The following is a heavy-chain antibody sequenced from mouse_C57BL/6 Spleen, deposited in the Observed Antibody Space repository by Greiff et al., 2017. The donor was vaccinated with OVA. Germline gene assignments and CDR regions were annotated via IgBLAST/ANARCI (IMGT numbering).Heavy chain of an antibody. CDR2: ISYDGSN. D-gene: IGHD2-4*01. V-gene: IGHV3-6*01. CDR1: GYSITSGYY. J-gene: IGHJ4*01. CDR3: ARERDYDVAMDY. Sequence: ESGPGLVKPSQSLSLTCSVTGYSITSGYYWNCLRQFPGNKLEWMGYISYDGSNNYNPSLQNRISITRDTSKNQFFLKVNSVTTEDTATYYCARERDYDVAMDYWGQGTSVTVSS.